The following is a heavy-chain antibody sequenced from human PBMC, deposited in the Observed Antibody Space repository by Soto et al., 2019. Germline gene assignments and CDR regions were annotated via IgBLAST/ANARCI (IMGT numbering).Heavy chain of an antibody. V-gene: IGHV4-30-4*01. CDR3: VRALGSRFLEWPRFDP. D-gene: IGHD3-3*01. CDR1: GASISSGDYY. CDR2: ISYSGST. Sequence: QVQLQESGPGLVKPSQTLSLTCTVSGASISSGDYYWGWIRQSPGKGLEWIGHISYSGSTSSNPFLKSRVSMSVDTSKNHFSLKLSSVTAADTAVYFCVRALGSRFLEWPRFDPWGQGTLVTVSS. J-gene: IGHJ5*02.